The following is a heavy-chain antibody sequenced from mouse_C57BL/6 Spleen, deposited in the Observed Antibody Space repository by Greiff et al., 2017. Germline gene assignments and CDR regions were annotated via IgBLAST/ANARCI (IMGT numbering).Heavy chain of an antibody. CDR2: INPNYGTT. CDR3: ARSGLYGSSFHWYFDV. D-gene: IGHD1-1*01. J-gene: IGHJ1*03. V-gene: IGHV1-39*01. CDR1: GYSFTDYN. Sequence: EVQLQQSGPELVKPGASVKISCKASGYSFTDYNMNWVKQSNGKSLEWIGVINPNYGTTSYNQKFKGKATLTVDQSSSTAYMQLNSLTSEDSAVYYCARSGLYGSSFHWYFDVWGTGTTVTVSS.